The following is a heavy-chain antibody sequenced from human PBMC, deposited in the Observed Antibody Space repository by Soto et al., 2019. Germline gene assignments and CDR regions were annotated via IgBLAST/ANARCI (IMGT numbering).Heavy chain of an antibody. CDR2: INPSGGST. CDR3: ARIGYGSGYGMDV. Sequence: GASVKVSCKASGGTFSSYAISWVRQAPGQGLEWMGIINPSGGSTSYAQKFQGRVTMTRDTSTSTVYMELSSLRSEDTAVYYCARIGYGSGYGMDVWGQGTTVTVSS. J-gene: IGHJ6*02. V-gene: IGHV1-46*03. CDR1: GGTFSSYA. D-gene: IGHD3-10*01.